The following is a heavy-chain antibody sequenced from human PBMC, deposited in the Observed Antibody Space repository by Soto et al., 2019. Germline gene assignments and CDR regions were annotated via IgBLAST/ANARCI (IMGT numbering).Heavy chain of an antibody. CDR3: ATSLSGYYYSY. CDR1: GFTFSSYE. J-gene: IGHJ4*02. Sequence: GGSLRLSCAASGFTFSSYEMMWVRQAPGKGLEWVSFIHNSRGTTYYADSVKGRFTISRDNAQNSLYLQMSSLRAEDTAVYYCATSLSGYYYSYWGQGTLVTVSS. V-gene: IGHV3-48*03. CDR2: IHNSRGTT. D-gene: IGHD3-22*01.